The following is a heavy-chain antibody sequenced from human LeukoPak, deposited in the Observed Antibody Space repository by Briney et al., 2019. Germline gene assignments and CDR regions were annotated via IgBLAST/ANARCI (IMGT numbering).Heavy chain of an antibody. V-gene: IGHV3-48*03. CDR1: GFTFSSYE. J-gene: IGHJ3*01. D-gene: IGHD4-17*01. CDR3: ARSHRYGDYEVD. CDR2: ISGSGSTI. Sequence: PGGPLRLSCATSGFTFSSYEMSWVRQAPGKGLEWVSYISGSGSTIYYADSVQGRFTISRDNAKNSLYLQMNSLRAEDTAVYYCARSHRYGDYEVDWGQGTMVTVSS.